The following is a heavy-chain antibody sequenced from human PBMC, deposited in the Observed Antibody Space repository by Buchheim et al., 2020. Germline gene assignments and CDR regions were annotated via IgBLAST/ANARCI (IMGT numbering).Heavy chain of an antibody. D-gene: IGHD3-3*01. J-gene: IGHJ6*02. V-gene: IGHV3-30*18. Sequence: QVQLVESGGGVVQPGRSLRLSCAASGFTFSSYGMHWVRQAPGKGLEWVAVISYDGSNKYYADSVKGRFTISSDNSKNTLYLQMNSLRAEDTAVYYCAKDAYYDFWSGYRSAYYYGMDVWGQGTT. CDR1: GFTFSSYG. CDR3: AKDAYYDFWSGYRSAYYYGMDV. CDR2: ISYDGSNK.